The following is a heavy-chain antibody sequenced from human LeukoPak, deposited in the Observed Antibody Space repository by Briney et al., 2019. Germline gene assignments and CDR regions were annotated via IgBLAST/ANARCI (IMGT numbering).Heavy chain of an antibody. D-gene: IGHD6-13*01. CDR3: AGDIAAVNIPGSRLDP. CDR2: TSYSGIT. CDR1: GGSITGDF. V-gene: IGHV4-59*08. Sequence: SETLSLTCTVSGGSITGDFWSWIRQSPGKGLEWIGYTSYSGITNYNPSLKSRVTISVDTSKNQFSLRLRSVTAADTAVYFCAGDIAAVNIPGSRLDPWGQGTLVTVSS. J-gene: IGHJ5*02.